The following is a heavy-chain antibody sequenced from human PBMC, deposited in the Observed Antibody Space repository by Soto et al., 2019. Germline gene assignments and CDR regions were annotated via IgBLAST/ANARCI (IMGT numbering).Heavy chain of an antibody. Sequence: GGSLRHCYAASGFTFSGYAMSWVRQAPGEGRGWVSVISGSGGSTYYADSVKGRFTISRDNSKNTLYLQMNSLRAEDTAVYYWAKSYPDILSAYEDGHAFEIWAQGTMDTVSS. CDR2: ISGSGGST. V-gene: IGHV3-23*01. CDR1: GFTFSGYA. CDR3: AKSYPDILSAYEDGHAFEI. D-gene: IGHD3-9*01. J-gene: IGHJ3*02.